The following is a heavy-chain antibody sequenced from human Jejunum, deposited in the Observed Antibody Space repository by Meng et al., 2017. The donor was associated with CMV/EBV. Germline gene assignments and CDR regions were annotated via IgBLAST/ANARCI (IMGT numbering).Heavy chain of an antibody. CDR1: GYTFTNYA. J-gene: IGHJ4*02. CDR3: ARKYLSGSGIDY. D-gene: IGHD3-10*01. V-gene: IGHV7-4-1*02. Sequence: SCKASGYTFTNYALNWVRQDPGQGLKWVGVINSNTGNPMYAPGFTGRFVFSLDTSVNTAYLQINSLRAEDTAVYFCARKYLSGSGIDYWGQGTLVTVSS. CDR2: INSNTGNP.